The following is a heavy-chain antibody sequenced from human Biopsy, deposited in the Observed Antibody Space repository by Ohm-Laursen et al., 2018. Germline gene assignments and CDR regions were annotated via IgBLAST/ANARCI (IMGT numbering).Heavy chain of an antibody. D-gene: IGHD3-22*01. V-gene: IGHV4-34*01. CDR1: GGSFSGYY. Sequence: TLSLTCGVYGGSFSGYYCSWIRQPPGKGLEWIGEINDSGRTNYNPSLRSRVTFSVDTSKNQFSLKLSSVTAADTAVYYCARDYDTSGYYYVSWGQGTLVTVSS. J-gene: IGHJ5*02. CDR3: ARDYDTSGYYYVS. CDR2: INDSGRT.